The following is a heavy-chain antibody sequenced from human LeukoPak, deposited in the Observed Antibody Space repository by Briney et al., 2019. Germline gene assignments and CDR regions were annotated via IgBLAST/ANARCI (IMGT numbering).Heavy chain of an antibody. D-gene: IGHD3-9*01. CDR1: GFTFSDYY. V-gene: IGHV3-11*01. CDR2: ISSSGSTI. J-gene: IGHJ4*02. CDR3: ARTNYDILTDNYPSGY. Sequence: GGSLRLSCAASGFTFSDYYMSWIRQAPGKGLEWVSYISSSGSTIYYADSVKGRFTISRDNAKNSLYLQMNSLRAEDTAVYYCARTNYDILTDNYPSGYWGQGTLVTVSS.